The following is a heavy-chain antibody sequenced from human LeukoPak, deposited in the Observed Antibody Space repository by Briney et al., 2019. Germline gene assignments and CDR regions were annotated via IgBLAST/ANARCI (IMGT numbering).Heavy chain of an antibody. CDR3: AKDGIAFGSGSYCSS. D-gene: IGHD3-10*01. V-gene: IGHV3-30*04. CDR2: ISYDGSNK. J-gene: IGHJ5*02. CDR1: GFTFSSYA. Sequence: PGGSLRLSCAASGFTFSSYALHWVRQAPGKGLEWVAVISYDGSNKYYADSVKGRFTISRDNSKNTLYLQMNSLRAEDTAVYYCAKDGIAFGSGSYCSSWGQGTLVTVSS.